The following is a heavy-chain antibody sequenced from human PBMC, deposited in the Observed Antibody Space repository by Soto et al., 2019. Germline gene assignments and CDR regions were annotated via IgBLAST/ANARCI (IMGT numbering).Heavy chain of an antibody. J-gene: IGHJ4*02. CDR2: ISGGGGSTI. Sequence: GWSLRLSCAASGFTCSYCYMSCNRQSLGKGVEWVSYISGGGGSTISSGDSVKCRCTIYRDYAQKSFYLQINGPRAGGTDVYDCARGRGYYDSSGFDYWGRGALVTVYS. V-gene: IGHV3-11*01. CDR1: GFTCSYCY. D-gene: IGHD3-22*01. CDR3: ARGRGYYDSSGFDY.